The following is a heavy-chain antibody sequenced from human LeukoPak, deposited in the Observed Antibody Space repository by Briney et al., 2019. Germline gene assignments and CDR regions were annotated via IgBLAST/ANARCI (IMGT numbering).Heavy chain of an antibody. CDR3: ARDQMISAAGLDY. J-gene: IGHJ4*02. CDR1: GFTFSSFA. CDR2: ISYDGSNK. Sequence: GGSLRLSCTASGFTFSSFAMHWVRQAPGKGLEWVAVISYDGSNKYFADSVRGRFTISRDNSKNTLFLQMNSLRAEDTAVYYCARDQMISAAGLDYWGQGTLVTVSS. V-gene: IGHV3-30-3*01. D-gene: IGHD6-13*01.